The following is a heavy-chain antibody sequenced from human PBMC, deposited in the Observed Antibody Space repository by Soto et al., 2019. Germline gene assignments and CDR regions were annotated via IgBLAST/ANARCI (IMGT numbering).Heavy chain of an antibody. CDR3: ARGDREDIAVVIGVRPGEYGVDV. Sequence: PGGSLRLSCAASGFTFSSYAMHWVRQAPGKGLEYVSAISSNGGSTYYANSVKGRFTISRDNSKNTLYLQMNSLRAEDMAVYYCARGDREDIAVVIGVRPGEYGVDVWGQGTTVTVSS. V-gene: IGHV3-64*01. CDR1: GFTFSSYA. D-gene: IGHD2-15*01. CDR2: ISSNGGST. J-gene: IGHJ6*02.